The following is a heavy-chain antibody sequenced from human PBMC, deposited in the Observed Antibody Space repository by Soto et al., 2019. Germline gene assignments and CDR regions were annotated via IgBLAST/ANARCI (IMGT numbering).Heavy chain of an antibody. Sequence: SGPTLVNPTETLTLTCTASGFSLSNARMGVSWIRQPPGKALEWLAHIFSNDEKSYSTSLKSRLTISKDTSKSQVVLTMTNMDPVDTATYYCARISYDDFWSGSCGMDVWGQGTTVTVSS. V-gene: IGHV2-26*01. CDR2: IFSNDEK. J-gene: IGHJ6*02. CDR3: ARISYDDFWSGSCGMDV. D-gene: IGHD3-3*01. CDR1: GFSLSNARMG.